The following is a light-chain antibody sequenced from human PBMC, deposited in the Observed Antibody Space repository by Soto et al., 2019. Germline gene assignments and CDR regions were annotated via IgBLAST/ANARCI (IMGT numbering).Light chain of an antibody. J-gene: IGLJ1*01. CDR3: SSYVGATTRV. CDR2: EVS. V-gene: IGLV2-14*02. CDR1: ISYVGSSTL. Sequence: QSALTQSASVSGSLGQSITLSCTGAISYVGSSTLVSWYQHHPGKAPKLVIYEVSNRPSGVSDRFSGSKSGNTASLTISGLQAEDEADYYCSSYVGATTRVFGTGTKVTVL.